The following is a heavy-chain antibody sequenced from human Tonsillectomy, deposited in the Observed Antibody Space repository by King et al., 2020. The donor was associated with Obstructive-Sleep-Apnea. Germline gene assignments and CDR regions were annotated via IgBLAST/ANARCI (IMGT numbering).Heavy chain of an antibody. V-gene: IGHV4-59*08. D-gene: IGHD3-16*01. Sequence: VQLQESGPGLVKPSETLSLTCTVSGGSISSYYWSWIRQPPGKGLEWIGYIYYSGSTNYNPSLKSRVTISVDTSKNQFSLKLSSVTAADTAVYYCARHRLRGEGYFDYWGQGTLVTVSS. CDR3: ARHRLRGEGYFDY. CDR2: IYYSGST. CDR1: GGSISSYY. J-gene: IGHJ4*02.